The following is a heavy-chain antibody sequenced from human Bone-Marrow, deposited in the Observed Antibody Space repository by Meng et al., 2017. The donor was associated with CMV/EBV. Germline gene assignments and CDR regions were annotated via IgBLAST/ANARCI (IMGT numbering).Heavy chain of an antibody. Sequence: GQPQQLGAGLLKPSETLSPTCAVYGGSFSGYYWSWIRQPPGKGLEWVSAISGSGCSTYYADSVKGRFTISRDNSKNTLYLQMNSLRAEDTAVYYCANSDSGPRYYFDYWGQGTLVTVSS. CDR3: ANSDSGPRYYFDY. V-gene: IGHV3-23*01. D-gene: IGHD1-26*01. J-gene: IGHJ4*02. CDR1: GGSFSGYY. CDR2: ISGSGCST.